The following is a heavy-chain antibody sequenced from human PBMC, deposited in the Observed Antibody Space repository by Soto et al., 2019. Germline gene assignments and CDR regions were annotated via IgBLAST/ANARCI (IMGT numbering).Heavy chain of an antibody. CDR2: IYYSGST. CDR1: GGSISSGGYY. V-gene: IGHV4-31*03. CDR3: ARDGGGGYLHYGMDV. D-gene: IGHD5-12*01. Sequence: SETLSLTCTVSGGSISSGGYYWSWIRQHPGKGLEWIGYIYYSGSTYYNPSLKSRVTISVDTSKNQFSLKLSSVTAADTAVYYCARDGGGGYLHYGMDVWGQGTTVTVSS. J-gene: IGHJ6*02.